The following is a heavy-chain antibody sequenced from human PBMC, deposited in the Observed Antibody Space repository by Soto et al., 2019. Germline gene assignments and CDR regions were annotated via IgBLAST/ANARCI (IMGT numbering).Heavy chain of an antibody. CDR3: ARLRGYCTGGSCYHFDC. CDR1: GCSISSSSYY. D-gene: IGHD2-15*01. CDR2: IYYSGTT. J-gene: IGHJ4*02. V-gene: IGHV4-39*01. Sequence: SETLSLTCTVSGCSISSSSYYWGWIRQTPGKGLEWIGSIYYSGTTNYNPPLKSRVSISVDTSKNQFSLRLSSVTAVDTAIYYCARLRGYCTGGSCYHFDCWGQGTLVTVSS.